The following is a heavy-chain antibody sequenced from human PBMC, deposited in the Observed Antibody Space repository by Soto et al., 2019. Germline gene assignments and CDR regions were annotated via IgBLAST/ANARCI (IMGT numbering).Heavy chain of an antibody. V-gene: IGHV4-4*02. CDR3: ASKFGELLADAFDI. CDR1: NASISSRKW. D-gene: IGHD3-10*01. CDR2: IYHSGSI. Sequence: SETLSLTCTVSNASISSRKWWTWVRQTPGKELEWIGEIYHSGSINHNPSLKSRVTMSVDKSNNQFSLKMTSVTAADTAVYYCASKFGELLADAFDIWGQGTVVT. J-gene: IGHJ3*02.